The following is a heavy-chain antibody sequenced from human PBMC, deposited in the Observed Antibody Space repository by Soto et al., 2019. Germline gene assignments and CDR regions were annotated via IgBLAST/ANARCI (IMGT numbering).Heavy chain of an antibody. Sequence: SETLSLTCTVSGGSISSGDYYWSWIRQPPGKGLEWIGYIYYSGSTYYNPSLKSRVTISVDTSKNQFSLKLSSVTAADTAVYYCARDVQGSGRGSHYYYYYGMDVWGQGTTVTVSS. D-gene: IGHD3-10*01. CDR1: GGSISSGDYY. CDR3: ARDVQGSGRGSHYYYYYGMDV. J-gene: IGHJ6*02. V-gene: IGHV4-30-4*01. CDR2: IYYSGST.